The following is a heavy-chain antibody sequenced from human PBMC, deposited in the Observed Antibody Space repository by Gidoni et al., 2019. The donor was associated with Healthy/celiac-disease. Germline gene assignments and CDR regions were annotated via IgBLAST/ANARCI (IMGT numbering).Heavy chain of an antibody. CDR2: ISYDGSNK. V-gene: IGHV3-30-3*01. D-gene: IGHD4-17*01. CDR1: SSYA. CDR3: ARPGPADDYGDYDAFDI. J-gene: IGHJ3*02. Sequence: SSYAMHWVRQAPGKGLEWVAVISYDGSNKYYADSVKGRFTISRDNSKNTLYLQMNSLRAEDTAVYYCARPGPADDYGDYDAFDIWGQGTMVTVSS.